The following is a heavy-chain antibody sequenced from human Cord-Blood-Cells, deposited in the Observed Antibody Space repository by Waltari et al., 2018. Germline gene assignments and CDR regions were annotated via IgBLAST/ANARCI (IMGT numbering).Heavy chain of an antibody. CDR1: GFTFDDYA. CDR2: ISWNSGSI. CDR3: AKDVTRAGFDAFDI. Sequence: EVQLVESGGGLVQPGRSLRLSCAASGFTFDDYAMHWVRHAPGKGLEWVSGISWNSGSIGYADSVKGRFTISRDNAKNSLYLQMNSLRAEDTALYYCAKDVTRAGFDAFDIWGQGTMVTVSS. D-gene: IGHD6-13*01. V-gene: IGHV3-9*01. J-gene: IGHJ3*02.